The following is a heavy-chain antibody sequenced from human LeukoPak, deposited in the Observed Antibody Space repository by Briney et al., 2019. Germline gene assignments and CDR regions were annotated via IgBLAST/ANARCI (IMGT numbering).Heavy chain of an antibody. J-gene: IGHJ5*02. D-gene: IGHD2-15*01. CDR3: AKKPGVVAAFNWFDP. V-gene: IGHV3-23*01. CDR2: ISGSGGST. Sequence: GGSLRLSCAASGFTFSSYAMSWVRQAPGKGREWVSAISGSGGSTYYADPVKGRFTISRDITKNTLYLQMNSLRAEDTAVYYCAKKPGVVAAFNWFDPWGQGTLVTVSS. CDR1: GFTFSSYA.